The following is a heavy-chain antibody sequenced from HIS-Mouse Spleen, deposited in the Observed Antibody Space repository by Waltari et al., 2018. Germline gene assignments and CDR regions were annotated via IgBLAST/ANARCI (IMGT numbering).Heavy chain of an antibody. D-gene: IGHD1-1*01. V-gene: IGHV1-2*02. J-gene: IGHJ3*02. CDR2: INPNSGGT. CDR3: ARGNGTDAFDI. Sequence: QVQLVQSGAEVKKPGASVKGSCKASGYTFTGYYIHWVRQAPGQGLEWMGWINPNSGGTNNEQKIQGRVTMTRDTSISTAYMELSRLRSDDTAVYYCARGNGTDAFDIWGQGTMVTVSS. CDR1: GYTFTGYY.